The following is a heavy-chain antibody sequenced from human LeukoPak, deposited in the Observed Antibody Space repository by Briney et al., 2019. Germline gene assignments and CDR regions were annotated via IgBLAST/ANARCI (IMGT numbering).Heavy chain of an antibody. CDR1: GGSISSGGYY. CDR2: INHSGST. CDR3: ARVGRSSYGRTKAYYFDY. D-gene: IGHD5-18*01. J-gene: IGHJ4*02. V-gene: IGHV4-39*07. Sequence: PSETLSLTCTVSGGSISSGGYYWSWIRQPPGKGLEWIGEINHSGSTNYNPSLKSRVTISVDTSKNQFSLKLSSVTAADTAVYYCARVGRSSYGRTKAYYFDYWGQGTLVTVSS.